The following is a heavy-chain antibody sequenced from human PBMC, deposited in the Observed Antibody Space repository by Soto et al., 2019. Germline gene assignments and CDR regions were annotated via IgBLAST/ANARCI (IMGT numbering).Heavy chain of an antibody. CDR2: INAGNGNT. D-gene: IGHD3-22*01. Sequence: SVKVSCKASGYTFTSYGIHWVRQAPGQRLEWTGWINAGNGNTKYSEKFQGRVTITRDTSASTAYLELSSLRSEDTAVYYCARDPNYISAYYHLYYYGIDVWGQGTTVTVS. J-gene: IGHJ6*02. V-gene: IGHV1-3*01. CDR3: ARDPNYISAYYHLYYYGIDV. CDR1: GYTFTSYG.